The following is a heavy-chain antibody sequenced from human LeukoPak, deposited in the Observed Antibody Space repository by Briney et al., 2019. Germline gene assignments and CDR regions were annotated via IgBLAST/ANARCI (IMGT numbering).Heavy chain of an antibody. CDR1: GYTFTNSY. D-gene: IGHD6-6*01. J-gene: IGHJ3*02. CDR3: ASLSAEYRLHI. CDR2: INPSGGST. Sequence: GASVKVSCKASGYTFTNSYMHWVRQAPGQGLEWMGIINPSGGSTSYAQKFQGRVTMTRDTSTSTVYMELSSLRSEDTAVYYCASLSAEYRLHIWGQGTMVTVSS. V-gene: IGHV1-46*01.